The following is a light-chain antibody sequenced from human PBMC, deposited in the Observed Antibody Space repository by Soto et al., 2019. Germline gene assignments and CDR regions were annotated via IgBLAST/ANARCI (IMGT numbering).Light chain of an antibody. J-gene: IGKJ1*01. CDR2: GAS. V-gene: IGKV3-20*01. CDR3: QQYGSSRT. CDR1: QSVSSSY. Sequence: EIVLTQSPGTLSLSPGERATLSCRASQSVSSSYLAWYQQKPGQAPRLLIYGASSRATGIPARFSGSGSGTYFTLTISRLEPEGFAVYYCQQYGSSRTFGQGTKVEVK.